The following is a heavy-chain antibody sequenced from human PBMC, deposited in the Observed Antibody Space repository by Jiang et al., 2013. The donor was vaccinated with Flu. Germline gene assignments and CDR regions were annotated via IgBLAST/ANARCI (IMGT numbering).Heavy chain of an antibody. CDR1: GFTFSSYG. Sequence: SCAASGFTFSSYGMHWVRQAPGKGLEWVAVIWYDGSNKYYADSVKGRFTISRDNSKNTLYLQMNSLRAEDTAVYYCARPYGSGALDYWGQGTLVTVSS. CDR3: ARPYGSGALDY. J-gene: IGHJ4*02. V-gene: IGHV3-33*01. D-gene: IGHD3-10*01. CDR2: IWYDGSNK.